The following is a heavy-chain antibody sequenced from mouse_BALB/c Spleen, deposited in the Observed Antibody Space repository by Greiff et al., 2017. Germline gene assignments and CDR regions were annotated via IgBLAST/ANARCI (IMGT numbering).Heavy chain of an antibody. CDR1: GFTFSSYG. Sequence: EVQRVESGGDLVKPGGSLKLSCAASGFTFSSYGMSWVRQTPDKRLEWVATISSGGSYTYYPDSVKGRFTISRDNAKNTLYLQMSSLKSEDTAMYYCARHEGRYDDGAMDYWGQGTSVTVSS. V-gene: IGHV5-6*01. CDR2: ISSGGSYT. J-gene: IGHJ4*01. D-gene: IGHD2-14*01. CDR3: ARHEGRYDDGAMDY.